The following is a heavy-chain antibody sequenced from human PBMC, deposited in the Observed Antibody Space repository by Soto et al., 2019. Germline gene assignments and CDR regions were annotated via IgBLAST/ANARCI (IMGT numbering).Heavy chain of an antibody. CDR3: ARYFRGSGRYFFDY. J-gene: IGHJ4*02. Sequence: EVPLVESGGGLVQPGGSLRLSCVASGFTFISSFMGWVRQAPGKGLEWVANINQDGTVTYYVDSVEGRFTISRDNTKDSLYLQMNSLRGEDTAMYYCARYFRGSGRYFFDYWGQGTLVTVSS. D-gene: IGHD6-19*01. CDR1: GFTFISSF. V-gene: IGHV3-7*03. CDR2: INQDGTVT.